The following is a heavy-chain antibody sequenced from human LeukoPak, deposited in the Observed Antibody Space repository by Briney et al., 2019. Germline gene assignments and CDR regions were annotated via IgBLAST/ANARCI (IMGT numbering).Heavy chain of an antibody. CDR2: INHSGST. Sequence: SETLSLTCTVYDESFSDFYWNWIRQPPGKGLEWIGEINHSGSTNYNPSLKSRVTISVDTSKNQFSLKLSSVTAADTAVYYCARLPRRGYCSSTSCYPGRWFDPWGQGTLVTVSS. CDR1: DESFSDFY. D-gene: IGHD2-2*01. V-gene: IGHV4-34*01. CDR3: ARLPRRGYCSSTSCYPGRWFDP. J-gene: IGHJ5*02.